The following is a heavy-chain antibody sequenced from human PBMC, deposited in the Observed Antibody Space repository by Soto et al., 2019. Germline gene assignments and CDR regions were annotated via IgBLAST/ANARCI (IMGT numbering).Heavy chain of an antibody. Sequence: QVQLVESGGGVVQPGRSLRLSCAASGFPFSSCAMYWVRQAPGKGLEWVAVISYDGSNKYYADSVKGRFTISRDNSKNTLYLQMNSLGTGDTAVYYCARGPYCSSTSCSGAVLGAFDIWGQGTMVTVSS. J-gene: IGHJ3*02. CDR2: ISYDGSNK. V-gene: IGHV3-30-3*01. CDR1: GFPFSSCA. CDR3: ARGPYCSSTSCSGAVLGAFDI. D-gene: IGHD2-2*01.